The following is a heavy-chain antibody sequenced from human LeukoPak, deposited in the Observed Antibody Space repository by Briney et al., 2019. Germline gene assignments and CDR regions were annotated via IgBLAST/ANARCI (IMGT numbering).Heavy chain of an antibody. CDR3: ATINWGRFGY. CDR2: ISWDGGST. D-gene: IGHD7-27*01. Sequence: GGSLRLSCAASGFTFDDYTMHWVRHAPGKGLEWVSLISWDGGSTYYADSVKGRFTISRDNAKNSLYLQMDSLRAEDTAVYYCATINWGRFGYWGQGTLVTVSS. J-gene: IGHJ4*02. V-gene: IGHV3-43*01. CDR1: GFTFDDYT.